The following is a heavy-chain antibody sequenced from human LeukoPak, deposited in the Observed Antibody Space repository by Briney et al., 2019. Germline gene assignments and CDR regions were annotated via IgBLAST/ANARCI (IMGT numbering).Heavy chain of an antibody. V-gene: IGHV3-21*01. Sequence: NPGGSLRLSCAASGFTFSSYAMSWVRQAPGKGLEWVSSISSSSSYIYYADSVKGRFTISRDNAKNSLYLQMNSLRAEDTAVYYCARRYCSGGSCYLDYWGQGTLVTVSS. D-gene: IGHD2-15*01. CDR2: ISSSSSYI. CDR1: GFTFSSYA. CDR3: ARRYCSGGSCYLDY. J-gene: IGHJ4*02.